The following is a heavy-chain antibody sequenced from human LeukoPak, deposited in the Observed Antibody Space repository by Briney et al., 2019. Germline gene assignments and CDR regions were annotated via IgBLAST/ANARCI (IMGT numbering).Heavy chain of an antibody. CDR3: AGTTGRYFEY. D-gene: IGHD1-26*01. Sequence: SETLSLTCTVSGDSINPYYWSWIRQPPGEGLEWVGYIFYRGCTNYNAALKSRVAISLDTSKNQFSLKLNSVSAADTAVYYCAGTTGRYFEYWGQGILVTVSS. J-gene: IGHJ4*02. V-gene: IGHV4-59*01. CDR2: IFYRGCT. CDR1: GDSINPYY.